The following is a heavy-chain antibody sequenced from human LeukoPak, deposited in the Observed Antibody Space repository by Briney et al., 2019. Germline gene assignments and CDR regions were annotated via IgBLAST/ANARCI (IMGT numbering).Heavy chain of an antibody. CDR3: ARDRELGY. CDR2: IYNGGST. D-gene: IGHD1-26*01. J-gene: IGHJ4*02. Sequence: SETLSPTCTVSGGSISIYYWSWIRQPPGKVLEWIGYIYNGGSTNYNPSLKNRVTISVDTSKNQFSLKLSSVTAADTAIYYCARDRELGYWGRGTLVTVSS. CDR1: GGSISIYY. V-gene: IGHV4-59*01.